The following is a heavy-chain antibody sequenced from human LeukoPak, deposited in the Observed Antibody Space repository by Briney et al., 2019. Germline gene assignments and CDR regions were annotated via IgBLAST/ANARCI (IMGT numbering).Heavy chain of an antibody. CDR1: GGSISSYY. V-gene: IGHV4-4*08. CDR2: IYASGST. J-gene: IGHJ4*02. D-gene: IGHD2-2*01. CDR3: ARSYCSSTSCQYYFDY. Sequence: SETLSLTCTVSGGSISSYYWSWIRQPPGKGLEWIGRIYASGSTNYNPSLKSRVTISVDTSKNQFSLKLSSVTAADTAVYYCARSYCSSTSCQYYFDYWGQGTLVTVSS.